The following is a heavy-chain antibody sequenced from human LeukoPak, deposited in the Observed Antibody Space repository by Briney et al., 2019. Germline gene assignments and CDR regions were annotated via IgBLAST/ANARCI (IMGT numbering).Heavy chain of an antibody. CDR3: ARGPSFGSSSRFDS. D-gene: IGHD6-6*01. J-gene: IGHJ4*02. Sequence: SQTLSLTCTVSGGSMSSGGDYWTWIRQHPGKGLEWIGYISSRGNTYYNPSLKSRLTISLDTSKSQFPLQLNSATAADTAVYYCARGPSFGSSSRFDSWGQGTLVTVSS. CDR2: ISSRGNT. CDR1: GGSMSSGGDY. V-gene: IGHV4-31*03.